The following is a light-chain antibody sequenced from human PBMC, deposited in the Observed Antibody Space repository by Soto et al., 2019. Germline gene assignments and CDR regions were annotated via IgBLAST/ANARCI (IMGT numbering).Light chain of an antibody. CDR1: ENLYTY. J-gene: IGKJ5*01. CDR3: QQRSDWFT. Sequence: EIVLTQSPGTLSLSPGERATLSCRASENLYTYLAWYQQKPGQAPRLLIYDTSKRATDIPDRFSGSGSGTDFTLTISSLEPEDFGLYYCQQRSDWFTFGQGTRLEIK. CDR2: DTS. V-gene: IGKV3-11*01.